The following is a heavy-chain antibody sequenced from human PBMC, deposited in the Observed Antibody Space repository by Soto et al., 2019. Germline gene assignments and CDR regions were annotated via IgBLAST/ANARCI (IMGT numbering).Heavy chain of an antibody. J-gene: IGHJ4*02. CDR3: ARVSGWYFLDY. CDR1: GYTFTSYA. CDR2: INAGNGNT. Sequence: QVQLVQSGAEEKKPGASVKVSCKASGYTFTSYAMRWVRQAPGQRLEWMGWINAGNGNTKYSQKFQGRVTITRDTSASTVDMELSSLRSEDTAVYYCARVSGWYFLDYWGQGPLVTVSS. V-gene: IGHV1-3*05. D-gene: IGHD6-19*01.